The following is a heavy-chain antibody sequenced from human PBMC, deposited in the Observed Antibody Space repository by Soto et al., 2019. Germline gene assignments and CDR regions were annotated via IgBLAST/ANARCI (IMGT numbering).Heavy chain of an antibody. CDR3: AAITMVRGVIDPYFDY. CDR1: GYSFTSYW. Sequence: GESLKISCKGSGYSFTSYWIGWVRQMPGKGLEWMGIIYPGDSDTRYSPSFQGQVTISADKSISTAYLQWSSLKASDTAMYYCAAITMVRGVIDPYFDYWGQGTLVTVSS. J-gene: IGHJ4*02. D-gene: IGHD3-10*01. CDR2: IYPGDSDT. V-gene: IGHV5-51*01.